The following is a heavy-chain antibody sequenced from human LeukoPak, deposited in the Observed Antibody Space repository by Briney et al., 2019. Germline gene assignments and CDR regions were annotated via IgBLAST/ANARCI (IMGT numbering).Heavy chain of an antibody. CDR1: GGSISSGSYY. J-gene: IGHJ5*02. CDR2: IYTSGST. V-gene: IGHV4-61*02. D-gene: IGHD5-24*01. CDR3: ARGGDGYLNWFDP. Sequence: SETLSLTCTVSGGSISSGSYYWSWIRQPAGKGLEWIGRIYTSGSTNYNPSLKSRVTISVDTSKNQFSLKLTSVTAADTAVYYCARGGDGYLNWFDPWGQGTLVTVSS.